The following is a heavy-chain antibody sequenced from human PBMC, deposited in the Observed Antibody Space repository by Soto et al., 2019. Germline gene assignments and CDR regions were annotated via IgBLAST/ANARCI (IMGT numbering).Heavy chain of an antibody. CDR3: AKDAGSSTWFPRSEFDY. J-gene: IGHJ4*02. D-gene: IGHD6-13*01. V-gene: IGHV3-30*18. CDR2: ISYDGSNK. CDR1: GFTFSSYG. Sequence: GGSLRLSCAASGFTFSSYGMHWVRQAPGKGLEWVAVISYDGSNKYYADSVKGRFTTSRDNSKNSLYLQMNSLRAEDTAVYDCAKDAGSSTWFPRSEFDYWGQGTLVTVSS.